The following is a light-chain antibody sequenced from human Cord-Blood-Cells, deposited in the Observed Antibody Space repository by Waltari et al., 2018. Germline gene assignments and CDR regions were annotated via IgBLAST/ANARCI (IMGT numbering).Light chain of an antibody. CDR1: SSDVGGYNH. CDR3: SSYTSSSTYV. Sequence: QSALTQPASVCGSPGQSITISCPGTSSDVGGYNHASWSQQHPGKAPKLMIYDVSNRPSGVSNLFSGSKSGNTASLTISGLQAEDEADYYCSSYTSSSTYVFGTGTKVTVL. CDR2: DVS. J-gene: IGLJ1*01. V-gene: IGLV2-14*01.